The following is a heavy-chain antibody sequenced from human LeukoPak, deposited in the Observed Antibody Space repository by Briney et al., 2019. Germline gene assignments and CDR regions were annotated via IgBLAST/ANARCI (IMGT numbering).Heavy chain of an antibody. CDR3: ARLGPLWFGELLVDY. CDR1: GGSISSSSYY. Sequence: SETLSLTCTVSGGSISSSSYYWGWIRRPPGKGLEWIGSIYYSGSTYYNPSLKSRVTISVDTSKNQFSLKLSSVTAADTAVYYCARLGPLWFGELLVDYWGQGTLVTVSS. J-gene: IGHJ4*02. CDR2: IYYSGST. D-gene: IGHD3-10*01. V-gene: IGHV4-39*01.